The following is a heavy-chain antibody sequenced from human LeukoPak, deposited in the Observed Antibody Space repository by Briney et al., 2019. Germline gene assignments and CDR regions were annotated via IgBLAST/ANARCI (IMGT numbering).Heavy chain of an antibody. D-gene: IGHD6-19*01. Sequence: SETLSLTCTVSGGSISSYYWSWIRQPAGKGLEWIGRIYTSGSTNYNPSLKSRVTMSVDTSKNRFSLKLSSVTAADTAVYYCARGYSSGRTSWFDPWGQGTLVTVSS. J-gene: IGHJ5*02. CDR2: IYTSGST. CDR1: GGSISSYY. V-gene: IGHV4-4*07. CDR3: ARGYSSGRTSWFDP.